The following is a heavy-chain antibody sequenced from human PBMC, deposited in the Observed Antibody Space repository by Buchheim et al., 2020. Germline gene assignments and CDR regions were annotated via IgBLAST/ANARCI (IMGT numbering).Heavy chain of an antibody. Sequence: QVQLQESGPGLVKPSETLALTCTVSGGSISSGNYYWSWIRQPPGKGLEWIGYIFYSGSTYYNPSLMGRVTLSIDTSHNNFSLKLTSVTAADTAVYYCTRDRSGYDLFDYWGQGIL. CDR1: GGSISSGNYY. J-gene: IGHJ4*02. V-gene: IGHV4-30-4*01. CDR2: IFYSGST. D-gene: IGHD5-12*01. CDR3: TRDRSGYDLFDY.